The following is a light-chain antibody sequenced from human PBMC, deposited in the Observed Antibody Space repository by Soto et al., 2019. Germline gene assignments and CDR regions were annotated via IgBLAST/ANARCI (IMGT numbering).Light chain of an antibody. CDR2: GAS. J-gene: IGKJ1*01. CDR1: QIVSSSY. Sequence: EILLTQSPGTLSLSPGERATLSCRASQIVSSSYLAWYQQKPGQAPRLLIYGASSRATGIPDRFSGSGSGTEFTLTISRLEPEDFAVYYCQQYGSSPLTFGQGTKVEIK. V-gene: IGKV3-20*01. CDR3: QQYGSSPLT.